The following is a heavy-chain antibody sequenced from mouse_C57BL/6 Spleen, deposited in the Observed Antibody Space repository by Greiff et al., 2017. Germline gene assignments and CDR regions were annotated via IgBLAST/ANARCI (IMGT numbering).Heavy chain of an antibody. CDR2: INPNNGGT. D-gene: IGHD1-1*01. V-gene: IGHV1-26*01. Sequence: VQLQQSGPELVKPGASVKISCKASGYTFTDYYMNWVKQSHGKSLEWIGDINPNNGGTSYNQKFKGKATLTVAKSSSTAYMELRSLTSEDSAVYYCARSDYYGSSFYWYFDVWGTGTTVTVSS. CDR1: GYTFTDYY. J-gene: IGHJ1*03. CDR3: ARSDYYGSSFYWYFDV.